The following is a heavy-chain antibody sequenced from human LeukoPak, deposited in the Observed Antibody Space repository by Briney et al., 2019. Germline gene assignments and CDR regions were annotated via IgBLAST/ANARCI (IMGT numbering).Heavy chain of an antibody. D-gene: IGHD2-2*01. J-gene: IGHJ6*02. V-gene: IGHV4-30-2*01. CDR2: INHSGIT. Sequence: SQTLSLTCAVSGGSISSGGYSWSWLRQPPGKGLEWIGEINHSGITNYNPSLKSRVTISVDTSKNQFSLKLSSVSAADTAVYYCARGRLGYCSSTSCYPLFYYYGMDVWGQGTTVTVSS. CDR3: ARGRLGYCSSTSCYPLFYYYGMDV. CDR1: GGSISSGGYS.